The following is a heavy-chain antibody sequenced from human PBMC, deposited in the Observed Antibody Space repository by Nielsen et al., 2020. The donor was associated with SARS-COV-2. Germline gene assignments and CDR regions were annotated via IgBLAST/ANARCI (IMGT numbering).Heavy chain of an antibody. J-gene: IGHJ4*02. CDR1: GFTVSSNY. V-gene: IGHV3-53*01. D-gene: IGHD6-19*01. CDR3: ARDAGIAVAGSYFDS. Sequence: GESLKISCAASGFTVSSNYMSWVRQAPGKGLEWVSVIYSGGSTYYADSVKGRFTISRDNSKNTLYLQMNSLRAEDTAVYYCARDAGIAVAGSYFDSWGQGTLVTVSS. CDR2: IYSGGST.